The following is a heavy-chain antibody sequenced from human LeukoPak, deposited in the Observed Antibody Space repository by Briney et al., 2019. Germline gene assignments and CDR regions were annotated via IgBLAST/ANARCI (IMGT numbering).Heavy chain of an antibody. J-gene: IGHJ5*02. CDR1: GFTFSNAW. V-gene: IGHV3-48*02. CDR2: ISSSSTTI. Sequence: PGGSLRLSCAASGFTFSNAWMNWVRQAPGKGLEWVSYISSSSTTIYYADSVKGRFTISRDDAKNLLFLQMNSLRDEDTAVYYCVYNWFDPWGQGTLVAVSS. CDR3: VYNWFDP.